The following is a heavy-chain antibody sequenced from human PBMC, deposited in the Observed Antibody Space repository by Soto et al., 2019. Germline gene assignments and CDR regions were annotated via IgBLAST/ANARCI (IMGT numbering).Heavy chain of an antibody. J-gene: IGHJ4*02. CDR3: AKGSLNYYDSSGYYFDY. CDR2: ISYDGSNK. CDR1: GFTFSSYG. Sequence: PGGSLRLSCAASGFTFSSYGMHWVRQAPGKGLEWVAVISYDGSNKYYADSVKGRFTISRDNSKNTLYLQMNSLRAEDTAVYYCAKGSLNYYDSSGYYFDYWGQGTLVTVSS. V-gene: IGHV3-30*18. D-gene: IGHD3-22*01.